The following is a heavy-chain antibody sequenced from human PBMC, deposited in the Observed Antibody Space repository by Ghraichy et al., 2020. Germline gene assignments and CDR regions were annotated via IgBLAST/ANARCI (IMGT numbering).Heavy chain of an antibody. CDR2: IVSSSSFI. CDR3: ARDQCSGGSCYYFDY. Sequence: GGSLRLSCAASGFTFSAYSMDWVRQAPGRGLEWVASIVSSSSFIYYADSVRGRFTVSRDNAKNSLYLQMNSLRAEDTAVYFCARDQCSGGSCYYFDYWGQGTLVTVSS. V-gene: IGHV3-21*01. J-gene: IGHJ4*02. CDR1: GFTFSAYS. D-gene: IGHD2-15*01.